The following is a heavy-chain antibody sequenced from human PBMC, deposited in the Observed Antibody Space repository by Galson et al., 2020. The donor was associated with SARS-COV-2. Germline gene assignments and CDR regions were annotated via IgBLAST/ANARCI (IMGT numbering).Heavy chain of an antibody. CDR1: RGTLSSYA. CDR2: IIPIFGAA. CDR3: ARGRTYYYGWGSYYSNYYCCGMDV. V-gene: IGHV1-69*13. J-gene: IGHJ6*02. D-gene: IGHD3-10*01. Sequence: SVKVSCKASRGTLSSYAISWVRQTPGQGLEWMGGIIPIFGAANYAQKFQGRVTITADESTSTAYMELSSLSSEDTAVYYCARGRTYYYGWGSYYSNYYCCGMDVWGPGTSVVVSS.